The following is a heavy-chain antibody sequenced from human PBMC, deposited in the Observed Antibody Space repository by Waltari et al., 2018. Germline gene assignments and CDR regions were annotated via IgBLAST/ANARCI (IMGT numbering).Heavy chain of an antibody. J-gene: IGHJ6*02. D-gene: IGHD4-17*01. Sequence: QVQLVQSGAEVMKPGASVKVSCKDSGYTFTSYDINWVGQATGNGLEWMGWINTNSGNTGYAQKFLGRVTMTRDTSIGTVYMELSSLRSEETAVYYGARGDGERKYYYYYGMDVWGQGTTVTVSS. CDR2: INTNSGNT. CDR3: ARGDGERKYYYYYGMDV. CDR1: GYTFTSYD. V-gene: IGHV1-8*01.